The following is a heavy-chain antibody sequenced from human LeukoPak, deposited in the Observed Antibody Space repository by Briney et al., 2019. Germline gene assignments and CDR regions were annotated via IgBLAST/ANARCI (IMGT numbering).Heavy chain of an antibody. D-gene: IGHD3-16*01. CDR1: GYTFTSYD. Sequence: ASVKVSCKASGYTFTSYDINWVRQATGRGLEWMGWMNPNSGNTGYAQKFQDRVTMTRNTSISTAYMELSSLRSEDTAVYYCARGGRFGGVSPDFDYWGQGTLVTVSS. CDR3: ARGGRFGGVSPDFDY. CDR2: MNPNSGNT. V-gene: IGHV1-8*01. J-gene: IGHJ4*02.